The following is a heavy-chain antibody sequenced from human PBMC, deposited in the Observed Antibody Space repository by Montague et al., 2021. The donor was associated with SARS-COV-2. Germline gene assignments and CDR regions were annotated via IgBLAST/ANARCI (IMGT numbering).Heavy chain of an antibody. J-gene: IGHJ4*01. V-gene: IGHV4-59*01. CDR2: IYYSGST. D-gene: IGHD3-22*01. CDR1: GGSISSYY. CDR3: ARGDYYDSTGYCDY. Sequence: SETLSLTCTVSGGSISSYYWSWIRQPPGKGLEWIGYIYYSGSTNYNPSLKSRVTISVDTSKNQFSLKVRSVTAADTAVYYCARGDYYDSTGYCDYWGPGTLVTVSS.